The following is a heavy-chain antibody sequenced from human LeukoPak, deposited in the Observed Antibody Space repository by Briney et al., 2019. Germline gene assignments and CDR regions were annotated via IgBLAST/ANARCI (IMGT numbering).Heavy chain of an antibody. V-gene: IGHV4-34*01. CDR1: GGSFSGYY. CDR2: INHSGST. D-gene: IGHD3-16*01. Sequence: SETLSLTCAVYGGSFSGYYWSWIRQPPGKGLEWIGEINHSGSTNYNPSLKSRVTISVDTSKNQFSLKLSSVTAADTAVYYCARDPDHGAVDYWGQGTLVTVSS. CDR3: ARDPDHGAVDY. J-gene: IGHJ4*02.